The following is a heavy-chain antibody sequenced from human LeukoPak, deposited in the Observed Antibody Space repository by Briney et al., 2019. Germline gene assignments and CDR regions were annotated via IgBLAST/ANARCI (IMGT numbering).Heavy chain of an antibody. CDR3: AFLSGNSNYYDSSGYYSTMDY. J-gene: IGHJ4*02. D-gene: IGHD3-22*01. CDR2: IIPIFGTA. CDR1: VGTFSSYA. V-gene: IGHV1-69*13. Sequence: SVKVSCKASVGTFSSYAISWVRQAPGQGLEWMGGIIPIFGTANYAQKFQGRVTITADESTSTAYMELSSLRSEDTAVYYCAFLSGNSNYYDSSGYYSTMDYWGQGTLVTVSS.